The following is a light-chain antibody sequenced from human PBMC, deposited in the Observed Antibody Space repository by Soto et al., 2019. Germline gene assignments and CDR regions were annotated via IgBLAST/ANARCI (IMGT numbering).Light chain of an antibody. CDR2: GAS. V-gene: IGKV3-15*01. J-gene: IGKJ5*01. CDR1: QSVSSN. CDR3: QQYNNWTIT. Sequence: EIVMTQSPATLSVSPGERATLSCRASQSVSSNLAWYQQKPGQAPRLVIYGASTRATGIPARFRGSGSGTEFTLTISSLQSEDLAVYYCQQYNNWTITFGQGTRLEIK.